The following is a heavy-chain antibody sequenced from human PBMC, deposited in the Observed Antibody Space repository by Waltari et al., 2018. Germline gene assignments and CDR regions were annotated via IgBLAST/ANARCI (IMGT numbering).Heavy chain of an antibody. V-gene: IGHV4-61*02. CDR1: GGSISSGSYY. CDR3: ARENVRSRLVDYFDY. CDR2: IYTSGST. D-gene: IGHD3-9*01. Sequence: QVQLQESGPGLVKPSQTLSLTCTVSGGSISSGSYYWSWIRQPAGKGLEWIGRIYTSGSTNYNPSRKSRVTISVDTSKNQFSLKLSSLRSEDTAVYYCARENVRSRLVDYFDYWGQGTLVTVSS. J-gene: IGHJ4*02.